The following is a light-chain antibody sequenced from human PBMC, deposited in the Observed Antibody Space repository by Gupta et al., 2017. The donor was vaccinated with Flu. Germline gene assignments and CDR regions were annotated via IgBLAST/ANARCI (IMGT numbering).Light chain of an antibody. CDR1: NTDIGLYNY. V-gene: IGLV2-11*01. J-gene: IGLJ2*01. Sequence: QSALTQPRSVSGSPGQSVTISCTGTNTDIGLYNYVSWYQQHPGKAPKLMISAVSKRPSGVPDRFSGSKSGNTASLTISGPQAEEEADYYCCSYTAKYHVVFGGGTTLTVL. CDR2: AVS. CDR3: CSYTAKYHVV.